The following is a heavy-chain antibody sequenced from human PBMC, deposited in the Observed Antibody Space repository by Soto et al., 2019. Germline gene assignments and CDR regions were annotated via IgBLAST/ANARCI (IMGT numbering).Heavy chain of an antibody. D-gene: IGHD6-13*01. V-gene: IGHV4-39*01. CDR3: ARHQEGSWYYYYYGMDV. Sequence: QLQLQESGPGLVKPSETLSLTCTVSGGSISSSSYYWGWIRQPPGKGLEWIGSIYYSGSTYYNPSLKSRVTISVDTSKNQFSLKLSAVTDADTAVYYCARHQEGSWYYYYYGMDVWGQGTTVTVSS. CDR1: GGSISSSSYY. J-gene: IGHJ6*02. CDR2: IYYSGST.